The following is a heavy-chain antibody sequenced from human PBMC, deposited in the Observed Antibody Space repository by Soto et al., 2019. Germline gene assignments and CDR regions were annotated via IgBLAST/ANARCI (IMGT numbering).Heavy chain of an antibody. CDR2: IYYSGST. V-gene: IGHV4-61*01. CDR3: ARGSGNYYYYGMDV. J-gene: IGHJ6*02. CDR1: GGSVSSGSYY. Sequence: SETLSLTCTVSGGSVSSGSYYWSWIRQPPGKGLEWIGYIYYSGSTSYNPSLKSRVTISVDTSKNQFSLKLSSVTAADTAVYYCARGSGNYYYYGMDVWGQGTTVTVSS. D-gene: IGHD3-10*01.